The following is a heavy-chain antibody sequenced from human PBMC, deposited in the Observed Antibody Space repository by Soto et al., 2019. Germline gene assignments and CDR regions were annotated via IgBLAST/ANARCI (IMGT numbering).Heavy chain of an antibody. V-gene: IGHV5-51*01. J-gene: IGHJ4*02. Sequence: GESLKISCKGSGYSFTNYWIGWVRQMPGKGLEWMGDIYPGDSDIRYSPSFRGQVTISADKSISTAYLQWSSLKASDTAMYYCARVLSSSWFPFDYWGQGTLVTVSS. CDR1: GYSFTNYW. D-gene: IGHD6-13*01. CDR3: ARVLSSSWFPFDY. CDR2: IYPGDSDI.